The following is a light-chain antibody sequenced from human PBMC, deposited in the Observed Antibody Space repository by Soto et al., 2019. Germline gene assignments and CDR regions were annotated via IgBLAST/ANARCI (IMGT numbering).Light chain of an antibody. V-gene: IGKV3-11*01. CDR3: QQYDNSPIT. Sequence: EIVLTQSPATLSLSPGERATLSCRASQSISTDLAWYQQKPGQAPRLLIYGASNRAPGIPARFGGSGSGTDFTLTISSLEPEDFAVYYCQQYDNSPITFGQGTRLEI. CDR2: GAS. CDR1: QSISTD. J-gene: IGKJ5*01.